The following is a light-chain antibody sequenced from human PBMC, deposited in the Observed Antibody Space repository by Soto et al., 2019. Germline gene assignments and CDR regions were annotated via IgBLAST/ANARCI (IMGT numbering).Light chain of an antibody. CDR3: QQYNNWPRT. CDR2: GAS. Sequence: EIVLTQSPDTLSLSPGERATFSCRATQSITNNYVAWYQQKPGQAPRLLIYGASTRATGIPARFSGSGSGTEFTLTISSLQSEDFAVYYCQQYNNWPRTFGQGTKVDIK. J-gene: IGKJ1*01. CDR1: QSITNN. V-gene: IGKV3-15*01.